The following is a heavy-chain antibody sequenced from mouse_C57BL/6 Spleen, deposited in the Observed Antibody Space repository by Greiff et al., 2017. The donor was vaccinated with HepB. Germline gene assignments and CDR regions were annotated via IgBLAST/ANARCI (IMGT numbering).Heavy chain of an antibody. D-gene: IGHD1-1*01. J-gene: IGHJ4*01. CDR3: ARLLRWGYAMDY. CDR2: INPNNGGT. CDR1: GYTFTDYY. V-gene: IGHV1-26*01. Sequence: VQLQQSGPELVKPGASVKISCKASGYTFTDYYMNWVKQSHGKSLEWIGDINPNNGGTSYNQKFKGKATLTVDKSSSTAYMELRSLTSEDSAVYYCARLLRWGYAMDYWGQGTSVTVSS.